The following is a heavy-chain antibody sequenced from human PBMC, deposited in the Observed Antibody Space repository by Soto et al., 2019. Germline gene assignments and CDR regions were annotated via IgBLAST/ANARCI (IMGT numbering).Heavy chain of an antibody. J-gene: IGHJ5*02. CDR2: ISWNTGSI. V-gene: IGHV3-9*01. CDR1: GFTFDDYA. D-gene: IGHD2-15*01. Sequence: EVQLVESGGGLVQPGRSLRLSCAASGFTFDDYAMHWVRQAPGKGLEWVSGISWNTGSIGYADSVKGRFTISRDNAKNSLYMHMNSLSAEDTALYNCAKDGSYCSVGSCYSGNWFDPWGQGTLVIVSS. CDR3: AKDGSYCSVGSCYSGNWFDP.